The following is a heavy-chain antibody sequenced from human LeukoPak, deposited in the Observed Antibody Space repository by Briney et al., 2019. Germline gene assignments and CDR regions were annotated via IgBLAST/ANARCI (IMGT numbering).Heavy chain of an antibody. CDR3: ARDRGYSYGRFDY. J-gene: IGHJ4*02. CDR1: GGTFSSYA. Sequence: PRASVKVSCKASGGTFSSYAISWVRQAPGQGLEWMGGIIPIFGTANYAQKFQGRVTITTDESTSTAYMELSSLRSEDTAVYYCARDRGYSYGRFDYWGQGTLVTVSS. D-gene: IGHD5-18*01. CDR2: IIPIFGTA. V-gene: IGHV1-69*05.